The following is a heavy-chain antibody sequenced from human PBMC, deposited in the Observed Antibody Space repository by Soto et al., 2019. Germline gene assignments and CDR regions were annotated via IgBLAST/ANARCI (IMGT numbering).Heavy chain of an antibody. CDR1: CCSLSSYY. CDR3: ARGRRTQLRRSNHDYFDP. D-gene: IGHD5-12*01. Sequence: KLRALTCTGSCCSLSSYYLICSRPAALKGLEWIGRIYTSGSTNYNPSLKSRVTMSVDTSKNQFSLKLSSVTAADTAVYFCARGRRTQLRRSNHDYFDPWGQGNQVTLSS. CDR2: IYTSGST. V-gene: IGHV4-4*07. J-gene: IGHJ5*02.